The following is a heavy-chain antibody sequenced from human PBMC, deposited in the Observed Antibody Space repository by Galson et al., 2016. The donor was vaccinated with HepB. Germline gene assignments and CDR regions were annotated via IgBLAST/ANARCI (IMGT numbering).Heavy chain of an antibody. Sequence: SLRLSCAASGFTFSSYAMHWVRQAPGQGLEWVAVISYDGSTKYYADYVKGRFTISRDNSKNTLYLQMNSLRAEDTAVYYCARDNTILWFGELTGNAFDIWGQGTLVTVSS. CDR1: GFTFSSYA. J-gene: IGHJ3*02. V-gene: IGHV3-30*04. D-gene: IGHD3-10*01. CDR3: ARDNTILWFGELTGNAFDI. CDR2: ISYDGSTK.